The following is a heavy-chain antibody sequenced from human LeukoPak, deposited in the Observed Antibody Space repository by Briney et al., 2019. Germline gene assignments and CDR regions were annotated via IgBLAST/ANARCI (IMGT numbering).Heavy chain of an antibody. D-gene: IGHD1-1*01. CDR3: ATDPTTPGHYYYMDV. V-gene: IGHV1-69-2*01. CDR1: GYTFTDYY. Sequence: ASVKISCKVSGYTFTDYYMHWVQQAPGKGLEWMGLVDPEDGEAIYAEKFQGRVAITADTSTDTAYMELSSLRSEDTAVYYCATDPTTPGHYYYMDVWGKGTTVTVSS. CDR2: VDPEDGEA. J-gene: IGHJ6*03.